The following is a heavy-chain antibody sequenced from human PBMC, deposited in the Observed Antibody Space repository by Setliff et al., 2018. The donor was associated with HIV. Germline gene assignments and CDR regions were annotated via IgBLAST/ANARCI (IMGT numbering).Heavy chain of an antibody. CDR2: IKQDGSEK. CDR1: GFTFSTYW. CDR3: ARPNYYDSSGSFDY. D-gene: IGHD3-22*01. V-gene: IGHV3-7*02. J-gene: IGHJ4*02. Sequence: PGGSLRLSCAASGFTFSTYWMSWVRQAPGKGLEWVANIKQDGSEKNYMDSVKGRFTISRDNAKNSLYLQMNSLRAEDTAVYYCARPNYYDSSGSFDYWGQGTQVTVSS.